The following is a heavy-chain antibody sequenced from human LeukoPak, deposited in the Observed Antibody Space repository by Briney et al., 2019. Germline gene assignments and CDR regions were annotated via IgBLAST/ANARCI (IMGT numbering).Heavy chain of an antibody. J-gene: IGHJ6*03. V-gene: IGHV3-48*03. Sequence: GGPLRLSCAASGFNFSSYEMNWVRQAPGKGLEWVSYISSSGSTIYYADSVKVRFTISRDNAKNSLYLQMNRLRAEDTAVYYCARAPRSYYMDVWGKGTTVTVSS. CDR3: ARAPRSYYMDV. CDR2: ISSSGSTI. CDR1: GFNFSSYE.